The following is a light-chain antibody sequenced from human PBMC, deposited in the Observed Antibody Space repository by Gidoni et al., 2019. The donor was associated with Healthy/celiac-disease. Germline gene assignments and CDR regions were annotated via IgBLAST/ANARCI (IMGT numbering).Light chain of an antibody. V-gene: IGLV2-23*01. CDR2: EGS. CDR3: CSYAGSSTYV. CDR1: SSDVGSYNL. Sequence: QPPLTQPASVSGSPGRSITISCTGTSSDVGSYNLVSWYQQHPGKAPKLMIYEGSKRPSGVSNRFSGSKSGNTASLTISGLQAEDEADYYCCSYAGSSTYVFGTGTKVTVL. J-gene: IGLJ1*01.